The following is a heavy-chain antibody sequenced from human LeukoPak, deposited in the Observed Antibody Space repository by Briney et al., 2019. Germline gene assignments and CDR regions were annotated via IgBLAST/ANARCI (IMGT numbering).Heavy chain of an antibody. D-gene: IGHD3-22*01. Sequence: SETLSLTCTVSGGSISSYYWSWIRQPPGKGLEWIGYIYYSGSTNYNPSLKSRVTISVDTSKNQFSLKLSSVTAADTAVYYCARASNYYDSSGYPNWFDPWGQGTLVTVSS. CDR3: ARASNYYDSSGYPNWFDP. J-gene: IGHJ5*02. CDR2: IYYSGST. CDR1: GGSISSYY. V-gene: IGHV4-59*08.